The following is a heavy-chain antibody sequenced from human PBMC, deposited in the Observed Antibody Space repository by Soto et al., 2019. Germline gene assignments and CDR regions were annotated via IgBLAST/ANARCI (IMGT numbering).Heavy chain of an antibody. CDR2: IYYSGST. Sequence: QVQLQESGPGLVKPSQTLSLTCTVSGGSISSGGYYWSWIRQHPGKGLEWIGYIYYSGSTYYNPSLKSRVTISVDTSKNQFSLKLSSVTAADTAVYYCARAGSAAGHYYYGMDVWGQGTTVTVSS. CDR1: GGSISSGGYY. J-gene: IGHJ6*02. V-gene: IGHV4-31*03. D-gene: IGHD6-13*01. CDR3: ARAGSAAGHYYYGMDV.